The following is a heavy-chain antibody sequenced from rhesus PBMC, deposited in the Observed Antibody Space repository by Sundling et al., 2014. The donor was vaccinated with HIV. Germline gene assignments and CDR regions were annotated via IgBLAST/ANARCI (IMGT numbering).Heavy chain of an antibody. CDR3: ARDVGWGGFDY. CDR1: GGSFSGYY. CDR2: ISGSSGST. J-gene: IGHJ4*01. V-gene: IGHV4-165*01. Sequence: QVQLQESGPGLVKPSETLSLTCAVSGGSFSGYYWGWIRQPPGKGLEWIGYISGSSGSTDYNPSLKSRVTISTDTSKNQFSLKLSSVTAADTAVYYCARDVGWGGFDYWGQGVLVTVSS. D-gene: IGHD1-44*01.